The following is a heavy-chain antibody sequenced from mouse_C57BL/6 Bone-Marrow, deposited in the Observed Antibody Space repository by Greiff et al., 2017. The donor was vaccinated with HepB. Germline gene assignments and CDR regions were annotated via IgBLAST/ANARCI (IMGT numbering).Heavy chain of an antibody. CDR2: INPYNGGT. D-gene: IGHD1-1*01. J-gene: IGHJ1*03. CDR1: GYTFTDYY. CDR3: ARYSYYGSSPYWYFDV. V-gene: IGHV1-19*01. Sequence: VQLQQSGPVLVKPGASVKMSCKASGYTFTDYYMNWVKQSHGKSLEWIGVINPYNGGTSYNQKFKGKATLTVDKSSSTAYMELNSLTSDDSAVYYCARYSYYGSSPYWYFDVWGTGTTVTVSS.